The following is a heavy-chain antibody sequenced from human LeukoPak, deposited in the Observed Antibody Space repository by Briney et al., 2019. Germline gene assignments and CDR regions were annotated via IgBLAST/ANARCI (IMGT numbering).Heavy chain of an antibody. D-gene: IGHD3-9*01. J-gene: IGHJ4*02. V-gene: IGHV4-30-2*01. CDR2: IYHSGST. CDR3: ARGSYYDILTGYYRSAGFDY. Sequence: SETLSLTCAVSGGSISSGGYSWSWIRQPPGKGLEWIGYIYHSGSTYYNPSLKSRVTISVDRSKNQFSLKLSSVTAADTAVYYCARGSYYDILTGYYRSAGFDYWGQGTLVTVSS. CDR1: GGSISSGGYS.